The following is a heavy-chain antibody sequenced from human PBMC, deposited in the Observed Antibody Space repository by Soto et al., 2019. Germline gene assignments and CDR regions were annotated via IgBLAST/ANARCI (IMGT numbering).Heavy chain of an antibody. D-gene: IGHD4-17*01. CDR2: IVPIFATP. CDR1: GATFSSYA. V-gene: IGHV1-69*01. CDR3: ERARYGDFVTWFDS. Sequence: QVQLVQSGAEVKKPGSSVKVSCKASGATFSSYAVSWVRQVPGQGLEWMGGIVPIFATPKYGQKFQDRVTITADEATSTAYLELSSLRSDDTAVFYCERARYGDFVTWFDSWGQGTPVTVSS. J-gene: IGHJ5*01.